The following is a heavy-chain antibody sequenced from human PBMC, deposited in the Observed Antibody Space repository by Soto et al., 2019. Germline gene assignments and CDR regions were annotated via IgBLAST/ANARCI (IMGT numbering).Heavy chain of an antibody. CDR2: IHGSGYTA. V-gene: IGHV3-23*01. D-gene: IGHD1-26*01. CDR3: AKRESWSYYAAFDV. J-gene: IGHJ3*01. Sequence: EAQLLESGGGLAQPGGTLRLSCAASGFTFSTYPMAWVRQAPGKGLEWVATIHGSGYTAYYEDSVKGRFTISRDNSKNTVYLQDESMSGENTAIYACAKRESWSYYAAFDVWGQGTVVTVSS. CDR1: GFTFSTYP.